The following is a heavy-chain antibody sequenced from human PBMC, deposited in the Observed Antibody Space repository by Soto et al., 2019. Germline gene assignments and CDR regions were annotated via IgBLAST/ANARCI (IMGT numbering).Heavy chain of an antibody. CDR3: AKNRIGYCSSGGSCSRSVGAMDV. CDR1: GFTFSSYA. J-gene: IGHJ6*02. V-gene: IGHV3-23*01. D-gene: IGHD2-2*01. Sequence: EEQLLESGGGLVQPGGSLRLSCAASGFTFSSYAMTWVRQAPGMGLELVSSISGSGGSTYYADSVKGRFTISRDNSRNTLYLQMNSLRAEDTAVYYCAKNRIGYCSSGGSCSRSVGAMDVWGQGTTVSVSS. CDR2: ISGSGGST.